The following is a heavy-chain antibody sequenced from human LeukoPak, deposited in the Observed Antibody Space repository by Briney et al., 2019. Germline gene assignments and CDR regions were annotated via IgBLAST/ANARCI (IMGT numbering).Heavy chain of an antibody. J-gene: IGHJ4*02. CDR1: GGSISSSSYY. CDR2: IYYSGST. CDR3: ARLWFGYFDY. D-gene: IGHD3-10*01. V-gene: IGHV4-39*01. Sequence: PSETLSLTRTVSGGSISSSSYYWGWIRQPPGKGLEWIGSIYYSGSTYYNPSLKSRVTISVDTSKNQFSLKLSSVTAADTAVYYCARLWFGYFDYWGQGTLVTVSS.